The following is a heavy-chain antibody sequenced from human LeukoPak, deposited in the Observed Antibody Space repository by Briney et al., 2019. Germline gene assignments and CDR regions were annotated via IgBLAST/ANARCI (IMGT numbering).Heavy chain of an antibody. D-gene: IGHD6-6*01. Sequence: ASVKVSGKASGYTFTSYGISWVRQAPGQGLEWMGWISAYNGNTNYAQKLQGRVTMTTDTSTSTAYMELSSLRSEDTAVYYCASGSIAAPRRWFDPWGQGTLVTVSS. J-gene: IGHJ5*02. CDR3: ASGSIAAPRRWFDP. CDR1: GYTFTSYG. V-gene: IGHV1-18*01. CDR2: ISAYNGNT.